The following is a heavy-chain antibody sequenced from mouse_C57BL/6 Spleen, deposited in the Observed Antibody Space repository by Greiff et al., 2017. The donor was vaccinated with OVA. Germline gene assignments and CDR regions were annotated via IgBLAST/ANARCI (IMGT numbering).Heavy chain of an antibody. CDR2: IYPGSGNT. D-gene: IGHD1-1*02. CDR3: AREVVLDY. V-gene: IGHV1-76*01. CDR1: GYTFTDYY. Sequence: VQLKESGAELVRPGASVKLSCKASGYTFTDYYINWVKQRPGQGLEWIARIYPGSGNTYYNEKFKGKATLTAEKSSSTAYMQLSSLTSEDSAVYFCAREVVLDYWGQGTTLTVSS. J-gene: IGHJ2*01.